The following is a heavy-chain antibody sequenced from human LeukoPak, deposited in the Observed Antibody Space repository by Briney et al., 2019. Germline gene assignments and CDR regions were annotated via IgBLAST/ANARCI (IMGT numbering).Heavy chain of an antibody. D-gene: IGHD3-10*01. V-gene: IGHV4-30-4*01. J-gene: IGHJ4*02. Sequence: SETLSLTRTVSGGSISSDDYSWSWIRQPPGKGLEWIGNIFYTGSTYYNSSLKSRVTIFLDTSKTQFSLKLSSVTAADTAVYYCARDIGSGSYLYFWGQGTLVTVSS. CDR1: GGSISSDDYS. CDR2: IFYTGST. CDR3: ARDIGSGSYLYF.